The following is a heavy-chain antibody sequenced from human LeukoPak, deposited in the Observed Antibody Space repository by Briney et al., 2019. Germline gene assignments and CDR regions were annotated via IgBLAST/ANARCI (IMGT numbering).Heavy chain of an antibody. J-gene: IGHJ4*02. V-gene: IGHV1-18*01. CDR1: GYTFTSYG. D-gene: IGHD3-3*01. CDR3: ARHPDFGVVDY. Sequence: ASAKVSCKASGYTFTSYGISWVRPAPGQGLEWMGWISAYNGNTNYAQKLQGRVTMTTDTSTSTAYMELRSLRSDDTAVYYCARHPDFGVVDYWGQGTLVTVSS. CDR2: ISAYNGNT.